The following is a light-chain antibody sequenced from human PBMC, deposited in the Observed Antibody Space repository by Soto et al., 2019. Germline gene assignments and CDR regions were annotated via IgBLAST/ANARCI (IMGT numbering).Light chain of an antibody. V-gene: IGLV2-8*01. CDR3: SSYAGSSSMV. Sequence: QSVLTQPPSASGSPGQSVTISCTGTSSDVGGYNFVSWYQQHPGKAPKLMIFEVSKRPSGVPDRFSGSKSGNTASLTVSGLQGEEEADYYCSSYAGSSSMVFGGGTQLTVL. CDR2: EVS. CDR1: SSDVGGYNF. J-gene: IGLJ2*01.